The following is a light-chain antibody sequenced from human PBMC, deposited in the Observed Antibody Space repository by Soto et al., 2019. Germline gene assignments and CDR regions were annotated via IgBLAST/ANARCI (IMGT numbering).Light chain of an antibody. J-gene: IGKJ2*01. CDR1: QTVSISP. V-gene: IGKV3-20*01. CDR3: QHVGSSTPKYP. Sequence: EVVLTQAPGTLSLSPGERATLSCRASQTVSISPLAWYQQKPGQAPRLLIYGASDRATDIPDRFSGSGSGTDFTLTISRLEPEDFAGYYCQHVGSSTPKYPFGQGPKLQIQ. CDR2: GAS.